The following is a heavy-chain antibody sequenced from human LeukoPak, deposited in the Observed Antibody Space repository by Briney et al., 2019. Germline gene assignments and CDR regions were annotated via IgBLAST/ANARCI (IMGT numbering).Heavy chain of an antibody. Sequence: SETLSLTCTVSPYSISSGYYWGWIRQPPGKGLQWIGSIYHSGNTYYNPSLKSRVTISVDTSKNQFSLKLSSVTAADTAVYYCARLYGSGSWAYYYYYMDVWGKGTTVTISS. CDR2: IYHSGNT. D-gene: IGHD3-10*01. V-gene: IGHV4-38-2*02. CDR1: PYSISSGYY. J-gene: IGHJ6*03. CDR3: ARLYGSGSWAYYYYYMDV.